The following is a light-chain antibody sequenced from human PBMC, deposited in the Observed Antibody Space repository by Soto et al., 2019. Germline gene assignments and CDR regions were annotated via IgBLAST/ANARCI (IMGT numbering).Light chain of an antibody. Sequence: QSVLTQPASVSGSPGQSITISCTGTRSDVGSYNLVSWYQQHPGEAPKLMIYGGTKRTSGVSNRFSGSKSGNTASLTISGLQAEDEADYYCCSYAGITTYYVFGTGTKVTVL. CDR1: RSDVGSYNL. V-gene: IGLV2-23*01. CDR2: GGT. J-gene: IGLJ1*01. CDR3: CSYAGITTYYV.